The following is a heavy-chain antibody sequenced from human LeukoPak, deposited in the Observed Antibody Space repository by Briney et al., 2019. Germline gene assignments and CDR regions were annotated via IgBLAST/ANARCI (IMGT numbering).Heavy chain of an antibody. D-gene: IGHD5-12*01. Sequence: GASVKVSCKASGGTFSSYAISWVRQAPGQGLEWMGGIIPIFGTANYAQKFQGRVTITADESTSTAYMELSSLRSEDTAVCYCARAGHSGYDGARFFDYWGQGTLVTVSS. J-gene: IGHJ4*02. CDR2: IIPIFGTA. CDR1: GGTFSSYA. V-gene: IGHV1-69*13. CDR3: ARAGHSGYDGARFFDY.